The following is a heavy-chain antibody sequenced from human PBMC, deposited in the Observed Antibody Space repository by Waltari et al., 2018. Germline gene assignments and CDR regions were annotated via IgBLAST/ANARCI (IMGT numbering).Heavy chain of an antibody. CDR1: GGSISSYS. D-gene: IGHD3-3*01. Sequence: QVQLQGSGPGRVEPSETLCHTCTVSGGSISSYSWSWTRQPPGTGLEWIGYIYYSGSTNYNPSLKSRVTISVDTSKNQFSLKLSSVTAADTAVYYCARVRPLTYYDFWSGYYDYWGQGTLVTVSS. CDR2: IYYSGST. V-gene: IGHV4-59*13. J-gene: IGHJ4*02. CDR3: ARVRPLTYYDFWSGYYDY.